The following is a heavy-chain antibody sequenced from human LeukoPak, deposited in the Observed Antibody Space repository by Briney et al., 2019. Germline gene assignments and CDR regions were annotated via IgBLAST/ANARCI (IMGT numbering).Heavy chain of an antibody. D-gene: IGHD6-19*01. CDR3: GRDLAVAEDY. J-gene: IGHJ4*02. CDR1: VGTFSSYA. CDR2: MIPILGIA. V-gene: IGHV1-69*04. Sequence: ASVKVSCKASVGTFSSYAISWVRQAPGQGLEWMGRMIPILGIANYAQQFQGRVAITSDKSTNTAFTQLRSLRSEETDVYYCGRDLAVAEDYWGQGTLVIVSS.